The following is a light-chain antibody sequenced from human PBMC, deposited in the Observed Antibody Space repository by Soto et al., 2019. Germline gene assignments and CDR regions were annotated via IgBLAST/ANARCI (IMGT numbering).Light chain of an antibody. CDR3: QQYGRSSFP. Sequence: EMVLTQSPGTRSLSSGERATLSCRASQSVSSSYLAWYQQKPGQAPRLLVYATSSRATGIPDRFSGSGSGTDFTLTISRLEHEDCAVYYCQQYGRSSFPFGQGTKLEIK. CDR1: QSVSSSY. CDR2: ATS. J-gene: IGKJ2*01. V-gene: IGKV3-20*01.